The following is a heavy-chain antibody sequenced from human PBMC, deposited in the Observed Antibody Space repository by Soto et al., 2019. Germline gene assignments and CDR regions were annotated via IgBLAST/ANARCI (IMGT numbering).Heavy chain of an antibody. Sequence: ASVKVSCKASGYTFTSYDINWVRQATGQGLEWMGWMNPNSGNTGYAQKFQGRVTMTRNTSISTAYMELSSLRSEDTAVYYCARGLYSGSYYYYYGMDVWGQGTTVTVSS. D-gene: IGHD1-26*01. V-gene: IGHV1-8*01. CDR2: MNPNSGNT. J-gene: IGHJ6*02. CDR1: GYTFTSYD. CDR3: ARGLYSGSYYYYYGMDV.